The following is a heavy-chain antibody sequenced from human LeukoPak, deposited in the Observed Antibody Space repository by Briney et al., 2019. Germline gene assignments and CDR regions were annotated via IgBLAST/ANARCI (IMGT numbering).Heavy chain of an antibody. V-gene: IGHV5-51*01. CDR3: ARPLRMVRGVPNWFDP. D-gene: IGHD3-10*01. CDR2: IYPGDSDT. CDR1: GYSFTSYW. J-gene: IGHJ5*02. Sequence: GESLKISCRGSGYSFTSYWIGWVRQMPGKGLEWMGIIYPGDSDTRYSPSFQGQVTISADKSISTAYLQRSSLKASDTAMYYCARPLRMVRGVPNWFDPWGQGTLVTVSS.